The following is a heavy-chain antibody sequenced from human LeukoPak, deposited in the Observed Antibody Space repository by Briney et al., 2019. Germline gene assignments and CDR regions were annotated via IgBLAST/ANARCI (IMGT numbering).Heavy chain of an antibody. CDR2: IYSGGST. Sequence: PGASLSLSCAASGFLFSSNYMSRGRPAPGKGLEWVSLIYSGGSTYYADTVKGRVTISRDNSKNTLYLQMNSLRAGDTAVYYCARVNWNCGYFDYWGQGTLVTVSS. D-gene: IGHD1-7*01. CDR3: ARVNWNCGYFDY. CDR1: GFLFSSNY. V-gene: IGHV3-53*01. J-gene: IGHJ4*03.